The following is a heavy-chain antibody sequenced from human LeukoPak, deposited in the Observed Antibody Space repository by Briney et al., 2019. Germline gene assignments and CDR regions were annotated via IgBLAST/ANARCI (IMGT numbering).Heavy chain of an antibody. V-gene: IGHV3-23*01. CDR3: AKGYYYDSSGYYYFDY. Sequence: PGGSLRLSCAASGFTFSSYAMSWVRQAPGEGLEWVSAISGSGGSTYYADSVKGRFTISRDNSKNTLYLQMNSLRAEDTAVYYCAKGYYYDSSGYYYFDYWGQGTLVTVSS. J-gene: IGHJ4*02. CDR2: ISGSGGST. CDR1: GFTFSSYA. D-gene: IGHD3-22*01.